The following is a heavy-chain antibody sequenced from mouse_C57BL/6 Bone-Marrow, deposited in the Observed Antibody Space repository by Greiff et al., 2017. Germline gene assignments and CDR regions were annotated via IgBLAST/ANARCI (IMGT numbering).Heavy chain of an antibody. CDR2: IYPRDGST. CDR3: ARLEVDGSSGDWYFDG. CDR1: GYTFTSYD. V-gene: IGHV1-85*01. Sequence: QVQLQQSGPELVKPGASVKLSCKASGYTFTSYDINWVKQRPGQGLEWIGWIYPRDGSTKYNEKFKGKATWAVDTSSSTAYLELHSLTSEDSAVYCCARLEVDGSSGDWYFDGWGTGTTVTVSS. D-gene: IGHD1-1*01. J-gene: IGHJ1*03.